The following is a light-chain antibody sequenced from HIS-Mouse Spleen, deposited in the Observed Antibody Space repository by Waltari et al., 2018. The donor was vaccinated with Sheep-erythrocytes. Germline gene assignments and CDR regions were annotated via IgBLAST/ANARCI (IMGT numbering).Light chain of an antibody. CDR3: SSYTSSSTPVV. CDR1: STDVGCYNY. Sequence: QSALTQPASVSGSPGPSIPISCTGTSTDVGCYNYVSWYQQHPGKAPKLMIYEVSNRPSGVSNRFSDSKSGNTASLTISGLQAEDEADYYCSSYTSSSTPVVFGGGTKLTVL. J-gene: IGLJ2*01. CDR2: EVS. V-gene: IGLV2-14*01.